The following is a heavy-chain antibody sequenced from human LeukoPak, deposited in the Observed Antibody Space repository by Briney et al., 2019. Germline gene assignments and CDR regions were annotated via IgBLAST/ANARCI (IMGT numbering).Heavy chain of an antibody. CDR2: INPNSGGT. D-gene: IGHD3-22*01. Sequence: APVKVSCKASGYTFTGYYMHWVRQAPGQGLEWMGWINPNSGGTNYAQKFQGRVTMTRDTSISTAYMELSRLRSDDTAVYYCARGGADDSSGYKYYYYYYMDVWGKGTTVTVSS. CDR1: GYTFTGYY. V-gene: IGHV1-2*02. J-gene: IGHJ6*03. CDR3: ARGGADDSSGYKYYYYYYMDV.